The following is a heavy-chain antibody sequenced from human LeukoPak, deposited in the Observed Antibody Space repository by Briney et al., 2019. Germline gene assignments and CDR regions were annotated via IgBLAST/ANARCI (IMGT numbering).Heavy chain of an antibody. Sequence: GGSLRLSCAASGFSFSIYSMNWVRPAPGTGLEWLSSFTSSSNYIYYADPVKGRFTSSRDNVQNSLYLQMNSLRAEDTAMYYCARDRGYFDNWGQGTLVTVSS. CDR1: GFSFSIYS. CDR3: ARDRGYFDN. J-gene: IGHJ4*02. CDR2: FTSSSNYI. V-gene: IGHV3-21*01.